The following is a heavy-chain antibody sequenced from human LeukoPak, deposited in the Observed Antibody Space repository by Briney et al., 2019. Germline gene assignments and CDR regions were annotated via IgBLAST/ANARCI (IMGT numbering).Heavy chain of an antibody. CDR3: AREHSSSCPVS. CDR2: IRFDGSHK. D-gene: IGHD6-13*01. J-gene: IGHJ5*02. V-gene: IGHV3-30*02. CDR1: GFTFNNYG. Sequence: GGSLRLSCAASGFTFNNYGMFWFRQAPGKGLDWVSFIRFDGSHKYYADSVKGRVTISRDNSKNTLYLQMNSLRVEDTALYYCAREHSSSCPVSWGQGTLVTVSS.